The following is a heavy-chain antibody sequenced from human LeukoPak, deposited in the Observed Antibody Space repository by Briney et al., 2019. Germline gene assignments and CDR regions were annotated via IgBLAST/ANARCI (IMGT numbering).Heavy chain of an antibody. CDR2: ISGSGGST. CDR3: AKDGAWLRFDD. Sequence: GGTLRLSCAASGFTFSSYGMSWVRQAPGKGLEWVSAISGSGGSTYYADSVKGRFTISRDNSKNTLYLQMNSLRAEDTAVYYCAKDGAWLRFDDWGQGILVTVSS. CDR1: GFTFSSYG. V-gene: IGHV3-23*01. J-gene: IGHJ4*02. D-gene: IGHD5-12*01.